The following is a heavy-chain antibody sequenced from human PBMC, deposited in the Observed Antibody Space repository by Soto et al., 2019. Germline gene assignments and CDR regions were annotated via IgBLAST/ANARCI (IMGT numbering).Heavy chain of an antibody. CDR3: ARGRPWELYDY. Sequence: SETLSLTCTVSGGSISTYYWSWIRQPPGKGLDWIGYIYYSGSTNYNPSLKSRVTISVDTSKNEFSLKLSSLTAADTAVYYCARGRPWELYDYWGQGILVTVSS. J-gene: IGHJ4*02. V-gene: IGHV4-59*12. CDR2: IYYSGST. CDR1: GGSISTYY. D-gene: IGHD1-26*01.